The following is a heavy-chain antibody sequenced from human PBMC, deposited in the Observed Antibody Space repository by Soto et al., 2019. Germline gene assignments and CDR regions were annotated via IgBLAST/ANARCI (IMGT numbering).Heavy chain of an antibody. CDR2: XYXGXXXT. V-gene: IGHV5-51*01. Sequence: GESLKISCKASGYSFTSTWIVWVRQMPGKGLEXMGXXYXGXXXTXXXPSFQGQVTMSADKSISTAYLHWGSLNASDTAIYYWARQAMGAFDIWGEGTMVTASS. J-gene: IGHJ3*02. CDR1: GYSFTSTW. D-gene: IGHD5-18*01. CDR3: ARQAMGAFDI.